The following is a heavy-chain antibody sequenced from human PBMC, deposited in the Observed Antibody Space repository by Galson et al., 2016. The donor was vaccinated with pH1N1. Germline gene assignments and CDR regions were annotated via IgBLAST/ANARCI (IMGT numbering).Heavy chain of an antibody. D-gene: IGHD4-17*01. CDR2: VNPGGSSI. Sequence: QSGAEVKKPGESLKISCKASGSSFTRYWIAWVRQVPGKGLEWVGVVNPGGSSIRYSPPFQGQVTISSDKSINTAYLQWISLKTSDTATNYCARQYDFGDYRGDAFDIWGQGTMVIVSS. J-gene: IGHJ3*02. CDR3: ARQYDFGDYRGDAFDI. V-gene: IGHV5-51*03. CDR1: GSSFTRYW.